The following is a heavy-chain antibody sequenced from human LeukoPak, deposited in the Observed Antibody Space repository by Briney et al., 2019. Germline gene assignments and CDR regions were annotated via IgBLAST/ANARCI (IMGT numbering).Heavy chain of an antibody. J-gene: IGHJ4*02. V-gene: IGHV3-66*01. CDR1: GFTVSSNY. Sequence: PGGSLRLSCAASGFTVSSNYMSWVRQAPGKGLEWVSVIYSGGSTYYADSVKGRFTISRDNSKNTLYLQMNSLRAEDTAVYYCARDAWFGESHLFDYWGQGTLVTVSS. CDR3: ARDAWFGESHLFDY. D-gene: IGHD3-10*01. CDR2: IYSGGST.